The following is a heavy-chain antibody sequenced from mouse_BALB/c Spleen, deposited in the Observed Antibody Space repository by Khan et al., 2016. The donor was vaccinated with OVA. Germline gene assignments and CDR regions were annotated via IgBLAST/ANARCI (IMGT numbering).Heavy chain of an antibody. D-gene: IGHD1-2*01. CDR3: ARDRFTKPTAWFAY. V-gene: IGHV5-6*01. Sequence: EVQLVESGGDLVKPGGSLNLSCEASGFTISSYGMSWLRQTPDKRLEWVATISNGGSYTYFPDSVKGRLTISRDNAKNTLYLQMSSLKSEDTAMCFCARDRFTKPTAWFAYWGQGTMVTVFA. CDR1: GFTISSYG. CDR2: ISNGGSYT. J-gene: IGHJ3*01.